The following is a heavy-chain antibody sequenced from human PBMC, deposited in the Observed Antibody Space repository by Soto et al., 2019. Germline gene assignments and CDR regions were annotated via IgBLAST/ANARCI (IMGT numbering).Heavy chain of an antibody. CDR3: ARKVQQLERGYYYYYMDV. Sequence: SQTLSLTCAISGDSVSSNSAAWNWIRQSPSRGLEWLGRTYYRSKWYNDYAVSVKSRITINPDTSKNQFSLQLNSVTPEDTAVYYCARKVQQLERGYYYYYMDVWGKGTTVTVSS. J-gene: IGHJ6*03. D-gene: IGHD6-13*01. CDR2: TYYRSKWYN. V-gene: IGHV6-1*01. CDR1: GDSVSSNSAA.